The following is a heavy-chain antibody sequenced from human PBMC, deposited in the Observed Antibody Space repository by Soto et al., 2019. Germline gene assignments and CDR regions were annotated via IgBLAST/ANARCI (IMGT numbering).Heavy chain of an antibody. CDR3: AKDRQDHNSVWDPFDI. Sequence: PGGSLRLSCAASGFTFNIYAMSWVRQAPGKGLGWVSSIGGGDDDTYYADSVKGRFTISRDNSRNTVFLQMTSLRAEDTAIYFCAKDRQDHNSVWDPFDIWGQGTMVTVSS. J-gene: IGHJ3*02. V-gene: IGHV3-23*01. D-gene: IGHD1-20*01. CDR2: IGGGDDDT. CDR1: GFTFNIYA.